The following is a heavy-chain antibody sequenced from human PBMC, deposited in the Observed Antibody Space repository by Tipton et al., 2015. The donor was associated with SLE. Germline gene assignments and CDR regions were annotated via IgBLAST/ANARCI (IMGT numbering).Heavy chain of an antibody. CDR1: GGSITGYY. J-gene: IGHJ6*03. CDR3: ARAPGLDRDYYYYYYMDV. Sequence: TLSLTCTVSGGSITGYYWSWIRQPPGKGLEWIAYIYYSRSTNYNPSLNSRVTISVDTSKNQFSLKLSSVTAADTAVYYCARAPGLDRDYYYYYYMDVWGKGTTVTVSS. CDR2: IYYSRST. V-gene: IGHV4-59*12. D-gene: IGHD3/OR15-3a*01.